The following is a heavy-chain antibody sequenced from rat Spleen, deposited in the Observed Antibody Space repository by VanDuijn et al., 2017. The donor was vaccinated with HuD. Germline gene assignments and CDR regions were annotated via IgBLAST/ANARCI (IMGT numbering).Heavy chain of an antibody. Sequence: EVQLLESGPGLVKPSQSLSLTCSVTGCSISSSYRWNWIRKFPRNKLEWMGYIDSAGSTNYNPSLKSRISITRDTSKKQLFLQVNSVTTEDTATYYCARQGDFYSGDGYFDFWGPGTMVIVSS. V-gene: IGHV3-3*01. CDR3: ARQGDFYSGDGYFDF. CDR1: GCSISSSYR. CDR2: IDSAGST. J-gene: IGHJ1*01. D-gene: IGHD1-1*01.